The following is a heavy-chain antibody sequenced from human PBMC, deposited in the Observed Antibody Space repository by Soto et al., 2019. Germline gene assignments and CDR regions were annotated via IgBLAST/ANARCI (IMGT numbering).Heavy chain of an antibody. Sequence: EVQLVESGGGLVQPGGSLRLSCAASGFTFSDHYMDWVHQAPGKGLEWVGRTRNKANSYTTEYAASVKGRFTISRDDSKNSLYLQMNSLKTEDTAVYYCARGYCSNGVCYRYIDLWGRGTLVTVSS. CDR2: TRNKANSYTT. CDR3: ARGYCSNGVCYRYIDL. J-gene: IGHJ2*01. V-gene: IGHV3-72*01. CDR1: GFTFSDHY. D-gene: IGHD2-8*01.